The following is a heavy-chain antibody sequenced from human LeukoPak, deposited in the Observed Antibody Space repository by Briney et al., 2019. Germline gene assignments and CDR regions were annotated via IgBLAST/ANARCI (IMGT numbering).Heavy chain of an antibody. D-gene: IGHD1-26*01. Sequence: GGSLRLSCVVSGFTYSRYWMTWFRQAPGKGLEWVANIKQDGSQKNYVDSVKGRFTISRDNSKNTLYLQMNSLRAEDTAVYYCARAIVGARRDEAFDIWGQGTMVTVSS. CDR1: GFTYSRYW. J-gene: IGHJ3*02. CDR2: IKQDGSQK. CDR3: ARAIVGARRDEAFDI. V-gene: IGHV3-7*01.